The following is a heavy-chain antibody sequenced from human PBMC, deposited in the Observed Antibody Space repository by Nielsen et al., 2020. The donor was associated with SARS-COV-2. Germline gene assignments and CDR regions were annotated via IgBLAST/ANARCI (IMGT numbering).Heavy chain of an antibody. CDR2: TYHRSKWYN. CDR1: GDSVSSNSAA. V-gene: IGHV6-1*01. Sequence: SETLSLTCAISGDSVSSNSAAWNWIRQSPSRGLEWLGRTYHRSKWYNDYAVSVKSRITINPDTSKNQFSLQLNSVTPEDTAVYYCARSPGYYYYYGMDVWGQGTTVTVSS. J-gene: IGHJ6*02. CDR3: ARSPGYYYYYGMDV.